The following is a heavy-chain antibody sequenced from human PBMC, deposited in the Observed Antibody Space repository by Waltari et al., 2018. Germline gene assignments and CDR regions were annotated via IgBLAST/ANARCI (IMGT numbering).Heavy chain of an antibody. CDR1: GGTFSSYA. CDR3: ARGPGGGWYIKSD. CDR2: IIPIVVTA. D-gene: IGHD6-19*01. V-gene: IGHV1-69*08. Sequence: QVQLVQSGAEVKKPGSSVKVSCKASGGTFSSYAISWVRQAPGQGLEWMGRIIPIVVTANYAQKFHGRVTITADKSTSTAYMELSSLRAEDTAVYYCARGPGGGWYIKSDWGQGTLVTVSS. J-gene: IGHJ4*02.